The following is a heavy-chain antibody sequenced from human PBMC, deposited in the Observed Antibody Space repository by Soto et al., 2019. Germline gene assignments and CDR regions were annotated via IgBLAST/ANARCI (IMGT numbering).Heavy chain of an antibody. Sequence: QVQLVQSGAEVKEPGASVKVSCKGSGYTFTTYHLHWVRQAPGQGLEWMGIIYPSGGGTRYAQKFQGRLTMTRDTSTSTLYMELSSLTSEDTAVYYCAKDGSNWAFDYWGQGTLVTVSS. J-gene: IGHJ4*02. CDR1: GYTFTTYH. D-gene: IGHD6-13*01. CDR3: AKDGSNWAFDY. V-gene: IGHV1-46*01. CDR2: IYPSGGGT.